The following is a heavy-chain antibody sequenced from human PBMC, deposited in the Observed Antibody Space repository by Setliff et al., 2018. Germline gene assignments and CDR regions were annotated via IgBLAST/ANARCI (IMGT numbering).Heavy chain of an antibody. CDR2: ISSGST. D-gene: IGHD6-13*01. J-gene: IGHJ6*02. Sequence: SETLSLTCTVSGGSISVYYWTWFRQPPGKGLEWIGYISSGSTNYNPSLKSRVTISVDPSKNQFSLRVTSVTAADTAVYYCARDEGSSYFYGMDVWGQGTTVTVS. V-gene: IGHV4-59*01. CDR1: GGSISVYY. CDR3: ARDEGSSYFYGMDV.